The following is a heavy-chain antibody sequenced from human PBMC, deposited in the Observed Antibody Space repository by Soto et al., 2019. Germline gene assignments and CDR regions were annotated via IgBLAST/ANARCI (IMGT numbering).Heavy chain of an antibody. CDR3: AIDGKDDSSGYYAGFDY. CDR1: GFTFSSYG. Sequence: QVQLVESGGGVVQPGRSLRLSCAVSGFTFSSYGMNWVRQAPGKGLEGVAAIYYDGSNKYYADSVRGRFTISRDNFKNTLYLHMTGLRAEDTAVYSCAIDGKDDSSGYYAGFDYWGQGPLVTVSS. J-gene: IGHJ4*02. D-gene: IGHD3-22*01. CDR2: IYYDGSNK. V-gene: IGHV3-33*01.